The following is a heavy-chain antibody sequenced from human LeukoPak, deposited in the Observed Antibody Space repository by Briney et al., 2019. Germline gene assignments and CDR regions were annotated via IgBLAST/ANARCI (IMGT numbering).Heavy chain of an antibody. D-gene: IGHD6-19*01. Sequence: SETLSLTCTVSGGSISSSSYYWGWIRQPPGKGLEWIGSIYYSGSTYYNPSLKSRVTISVDMSKNQFSLKLSSVTAADTAVYYCARLWAVAGTRTLDYWGQGTLVTVSS. J-gene: IGHJ4*02. V-gene: IGHV4-39*01. CDR1: GGSISSSSYY. CDR2: IYYSGST. CDR3: ARLWAVAGTRTLDY.